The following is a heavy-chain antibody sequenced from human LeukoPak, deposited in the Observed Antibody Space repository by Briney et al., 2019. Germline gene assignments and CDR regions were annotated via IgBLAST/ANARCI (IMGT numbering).Heavy chain of an antibody. D-gene: IGHD2-15*01. J-gene: IGHJ4*02. V-gene: IGHV1-46*01. CDR1: GYTFTDYY. CDR3: ATSAFDY. CDR2: FNPSENST. Sequence: ASVKVSCKASGYTFTDYYMHWVRQAPGQGLEWMGTFNPSENSTSYAQKFQGRVTLTRDTSTSTVYMELSSLRSEDTAVYYCATSAFDYWGQGTLVTVPS.